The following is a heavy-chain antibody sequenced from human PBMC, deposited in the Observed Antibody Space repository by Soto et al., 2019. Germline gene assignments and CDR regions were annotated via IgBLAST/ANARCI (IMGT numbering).Heavy chain of an antibody. CDR1: GFTFSSYS. Sequence: HPGGSLRLSCAASGFTFSSYSMNWVRQAPGKGLEWVSYISSSSSTIYYADSVKGRFTISRDNAKNSLYLQMNSLRAEDTAVYYCARVNWNDVDYWGQGTLVTVSS. CDR3: ARVNWNDVDY. D-gene: IGHD1-1*01. J-gene: IGHJ4*02. CDR2: ISSSSSTI. V-gene: IGHV3-48*01.